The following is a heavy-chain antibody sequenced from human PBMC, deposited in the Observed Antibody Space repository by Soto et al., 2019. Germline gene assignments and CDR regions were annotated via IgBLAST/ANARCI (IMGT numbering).Heavy chain of an antibody. CDR3: ARSGSGSGWL. V-gene: IGHV4-61*01. CDR1: GGSVSSGRFY. CDR2: IYYTGST. J-gene: IGHJ4*02. Sequence: PSETLSLTCTVSGGSVSSGRFYFVWIRQPPGKGLELIGYIYYTGSTKYNPSLRSRVTISVDTSKNQFSLKLTSVTAADTAVYYCARSGSGSGWLGGQGTLVTVSS. D-gene: IGHD6-19*01.